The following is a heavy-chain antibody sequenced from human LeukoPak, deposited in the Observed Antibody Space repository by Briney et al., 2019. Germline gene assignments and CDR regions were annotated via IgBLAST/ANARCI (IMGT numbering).Heavy chain of an antibody. Sequence: PSETLSLTCTVSGGSISSSSYYWGWIRQPPGTGLEWIGSIYYSGSTYYNPSLKSRVTISVDTSKNQFSLKLSSVTAADTAVYYCARYAVTTYYFDYWGQGTLVTVSS. J-gene: IGHJ4*02. CDR1: GGSISSSSYY. CDR3: ARYAVTTYYFDY. D-gene: IGHD4-17*01. CDR2: IYYSGST. V-gene: IGHV4-39*01.